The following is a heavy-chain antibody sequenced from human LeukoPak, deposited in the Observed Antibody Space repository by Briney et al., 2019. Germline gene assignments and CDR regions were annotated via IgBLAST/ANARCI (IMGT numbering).Heavy chain of an antibody. CDR3: GSYYDGNSGGFDY. CDR2: ARNKANSYTT. J-gene: IGHJ4*02. CDR1: GFTFSDHY. D-gene: IGHD4-23*01. V-gene: IGHV3-72*01. Sequence: GGSLRLSCAASGFTFSDHYMDWVRQPPGKGLEWVGRARNKANSYTTAYAASVKGRFTISRDDSKNSLYLQMNSLKTEDTAVYYCGSYYDGNSGGFDYWGQGTLVTASS.